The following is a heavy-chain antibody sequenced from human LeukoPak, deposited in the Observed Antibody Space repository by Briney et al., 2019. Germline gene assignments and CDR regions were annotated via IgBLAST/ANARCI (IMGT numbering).Heavy chain of an antibody. CDR3: APRQRSYYYYYMDV. V-gene: IGHV1-8*03. CDR1: GYTFTSYD. Sequence: VASVKVSCKASGYTFTSYDINWVRQATGQGLEWMGWMNPNSGNTGYAQKFQGRVTITRNTSISTAYMELSSLRSEDTAVYYCAPRQRSYYYYYMDVWGKGTTVTVSS. J-gene: IGHJ6*03. CDR2: MNPNSGNT.